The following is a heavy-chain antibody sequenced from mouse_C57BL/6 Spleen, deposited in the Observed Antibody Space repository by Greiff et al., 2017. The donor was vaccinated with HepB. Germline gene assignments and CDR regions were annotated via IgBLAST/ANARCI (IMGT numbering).Heavy chain of an antibody. J-gene: IGHJ3*01. CDR2: INPNNGGT. D-gene: IGHD4-1*01. CDR1: GYTFTDYY. CDR3: ARRGLGPWFAY. V-gene: IGHV1-26*01. Sequence: EVKLQQSGPELVKPGASVKISCKASGYTFTDYYMNWVKQSHGKSLEWIGDINPNNGGTSYNQKFKGKATLTVDKSSSTAYMELRSLTSEDSAVYYCARRGLGPWFAYWGQGTLVTVSA.